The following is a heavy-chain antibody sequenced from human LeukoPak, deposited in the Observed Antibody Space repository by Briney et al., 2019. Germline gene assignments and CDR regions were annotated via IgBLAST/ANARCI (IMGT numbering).Heavy chain of an antibody. CDR3: ARHRGSSSEFDP. J-gene: IGHJ5*02. CDR1: GGSLTYTSHY. Sequence: SETLSLTCSVSGGSLTYTSHYWGWIRQPPGKGLEWIGSIHYSGDTYYKPSLRSRVTISVDTSKNQFSLKVTSVTAADTAVYYCARHRGSSSEFDPWGLGTLVTISS. CDR2: IHYSGDT. D-gene: IGHD6-6*01. V-gene: IGHV4-39*01.